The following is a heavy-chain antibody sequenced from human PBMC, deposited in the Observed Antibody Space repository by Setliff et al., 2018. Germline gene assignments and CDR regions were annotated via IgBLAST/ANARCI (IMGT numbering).Heavy chain of an antibody. CDR2: IYSSGTT. J-gene: IGHJ3*02. V-gene: IGHV4-61*02. CDR1: GGSISSDSYY. D-gene: IGHD1-26*01. CDR3: ARKGISALSGAFDM. Sequence: SETLSLTCTVSGGSISSDSYYWSWIRQPAGKGLEWIGRIYSSGTTAYNPAPMSRATLSVDTSKNQFSLKLTSVTAADTAVYYCARKGISALSGAFDMWGQGTMVTVSS.